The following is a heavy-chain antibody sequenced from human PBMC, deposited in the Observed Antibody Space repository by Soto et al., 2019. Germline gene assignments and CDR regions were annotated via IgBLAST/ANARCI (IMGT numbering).Heavy chain of an antibody. V-gene: IGHV5-51*01. CDR3: ARHAGWFGARHDAFDI. D-gene: IGHD3-10*01. CDR2: IYPGDSDT. J-gene: IGHJ3*02. Sequence: GESLKISCKGSGYSFTSYWIAWVRQMPGKGLEWMGIIYPGDSDTRYSPSFQGQVTISADKSISTAYLQWSSLKASDTAMYYSARHAGWFGARHDAFDIWGQGTMVTVSS. CDR1: GYSFTSYW.